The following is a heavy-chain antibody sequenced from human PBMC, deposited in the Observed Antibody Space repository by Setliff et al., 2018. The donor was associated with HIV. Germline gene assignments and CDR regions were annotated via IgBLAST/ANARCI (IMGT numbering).Heavy chain of an antibody. Sequence: ASVKVSCKASGYTFINYHITWVRQAPGQGLEWVGSISASSVNTNYTQGRVTMTTDISTGTAYMELNSLISNDTAVYYCARAPARANGVFDFWGQGSLVTVSS. D-gene: IGHD2-8*01. CDR1: GYTFINYH. CDR2: ISASSVNT. J-gene: IGHJ4*01. CDR3: ARAPARANGVFDF. V-gene: IGHV1-18*01.